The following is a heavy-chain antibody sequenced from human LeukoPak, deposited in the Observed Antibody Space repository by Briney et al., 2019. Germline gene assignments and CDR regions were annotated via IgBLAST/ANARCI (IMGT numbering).Heavy chain of an antibody. Sequence: GGSLGLSRAGSWFTFSSFALQRVRPAPGQGLGGVGGILYDGSNKYYADSVKGRFTISRDNSKNTLYLQMNSLRAEDTAVYYCARGAYYSGSYRAYCFDYWGQGTLVTVSS. J-gene: IGHJ4*02. V-gene: IGHV3-30-3*01. CDR3: ARGAYYSGSYRAYCFDY. D-gene: IGHD1-26*01. CDR1: WFTFSSFA. CDR2: ILYDGSNK.